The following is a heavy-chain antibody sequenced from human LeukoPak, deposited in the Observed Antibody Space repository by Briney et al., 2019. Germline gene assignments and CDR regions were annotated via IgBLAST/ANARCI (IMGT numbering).Heavy chain of an antibody. D-gene: IGHD7-27*01. CDR2: ISYDGSNK. V-gene: IGHV3-30-3*01. J-gene: IGHJ6*02. Sequence: GRSLRPSCAASGFTFSSYAMHWVRQAPGKGLEWVAVISYDGSNKYYADSVKGRFTISRDNSKNTLYLQMNSLRAEDTAVYYCARELGLYYYGMDVWGQGTTVTVSS. CDR3: ARELGLYYYGMDV. CDR1: GFTFSSYA.